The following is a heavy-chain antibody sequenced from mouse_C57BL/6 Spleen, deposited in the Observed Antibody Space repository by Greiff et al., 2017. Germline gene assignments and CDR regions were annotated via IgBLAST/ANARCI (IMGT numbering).Heavy chain of an antibody. J-gene: IGHJ2*01. CDR3: ARSGLGRGFDY. D-gene: IGHD4-1*01. CDR1: GYSFTGYY. CDR2: INPSTGGT. Sequence: EVQLQQSGPELVKPGASVKISCKASGYSFTGYYMHWVKQSSEKSLEWIGEINPSTGGTSYNQKFKGKATLTVDKSSSTAYMQLKSLTSEDSAVYYCARSGLGRGFDYWGQGTTLTVSS. V-gene: IGHV1-43*01.